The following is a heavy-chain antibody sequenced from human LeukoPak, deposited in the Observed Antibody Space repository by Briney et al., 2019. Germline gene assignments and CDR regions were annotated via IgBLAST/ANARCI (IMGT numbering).Heavy chain of an antibody. D-gene: IGHD2-15*01. J-gene: IGHJ4*02. Sequence: ASVKVSCKASGYTFTRYGITWVRQAPGQGLEWMGWISTYDGDTYYAQKFQGRVTMTRDTPTTTAYMELRGLRSDDTALYYCARDVLNRCIGGICPIDDWGQGTLVTVS. CDR2: ISTYDGDT. CDR3: ARDVLNRCIGGICPIDD. CDR1: GYTFTRYG. V-gene: IGHV1-18*04.